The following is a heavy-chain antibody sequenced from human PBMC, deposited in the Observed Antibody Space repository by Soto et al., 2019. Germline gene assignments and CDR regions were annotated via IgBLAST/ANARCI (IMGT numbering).Heavy chain of an antibody. D-gene: IGHD2-21*02. Sequence: EVQLLDSGGGLVQPGGALRLSCSASGFIFSSSAMNWVRQAPGKGLEWVSAISGSGGSIYYVDSVKGRFTISRDNSKTTLYLQMDSLRAEDTAVYYCAKGGGDSLRYGMDVWGQGTTVTVSS. CDR1: GFIFSSSA. J-gene: IGHJ6*02. CDR2: ISGSGGSI. CDR3: AKGGGDSLRYGMDV. V-gene: IGHV3-23*01.